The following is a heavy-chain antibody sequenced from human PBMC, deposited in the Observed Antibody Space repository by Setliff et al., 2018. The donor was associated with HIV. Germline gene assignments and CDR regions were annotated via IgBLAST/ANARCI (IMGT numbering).Heavy chain of an antibody. V-gene: IGHV4-39*07. J-gene: IGHJ5*02. CDR1: GDSFSSNTNH. Sequence: PAETLSLTCTVSGDSFSSNTNHWGWIRQPPGKGLEWIGNIFHSGTTYYNPSLKSRVTIAIDTSKNQFSLKLTSLTAADTAVYYCATYADRESNRFDPWGQGTLVTVSS. D-gene: IGHD3-10*01. CDR2: IFHSGTT. CDR3: ATYADRESNRFDP.